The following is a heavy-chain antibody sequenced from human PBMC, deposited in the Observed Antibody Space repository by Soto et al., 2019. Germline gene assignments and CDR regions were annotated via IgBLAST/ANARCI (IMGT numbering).Heavy chain of an antibody. CDR1: GGSISSSNW. Sequence: SETLSLTCAVSGGSISSSNWWSWVRQPPGKGLEWIGEIYHSGSTNYNPSLKSRVTISVDKSKNQFSLKLSSVTAADTAVYYCARWTEYYYYYGMDVWGQGITVTAP. J-gene: IGHJ6*02. CDR2: IYHSGST. CDR3: ARWTEYYYYYGMDV. V-gene: IGHV4-4*02.